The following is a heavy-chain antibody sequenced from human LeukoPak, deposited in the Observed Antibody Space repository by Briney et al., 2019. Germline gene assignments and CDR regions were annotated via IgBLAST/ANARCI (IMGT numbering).Heavy chain of an antibody. J-gene: IGHJ4*02. CDR1: GGSFSGYY. CDR2: INHSGST. Sequence: PSETLSLTCAVYGGSFSGYYWSWIRQPPGKGLEWIGEINHSGSTNYNPSLKSRVTISVDTSKNQFSLKLSSVTAADTAVYYCAGFKPAIDYWGQGTLVTVSS. CDR3: AGFKPAIDY. V-gene: IGHV4-34*01.